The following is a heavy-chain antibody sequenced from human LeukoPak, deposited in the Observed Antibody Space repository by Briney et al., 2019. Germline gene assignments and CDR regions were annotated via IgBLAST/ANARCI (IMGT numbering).Heavy chain of an antibody. J-gene: IGHJ4*02. Sequence: PGGSLRLSCAASGFTFSSYAMHWVRQAPGKGLEWVAVISYDGSNKYYADSVKGRFTISRDNSKNTLYLQVNSLRAEDTAVYYCARDPVATINYFDYWGQRTLVTVSS. CDR3: ARDPVATINYFDY. CDR1: GFTFSSYA. CDR2: ISYDGSNK. V-gene: IGHV3-30-3*01. D-gene: IGHD5-12*01.